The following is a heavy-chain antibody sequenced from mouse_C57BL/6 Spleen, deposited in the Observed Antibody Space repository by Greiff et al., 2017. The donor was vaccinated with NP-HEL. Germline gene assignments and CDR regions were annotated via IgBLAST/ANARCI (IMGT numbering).Heavy chain of an antibody. CDR3: VREGTYYGSSSFDY. D-gene: IGHD1-1*01. V-gene: IGHV10-3*01. J-gene: IGHJ2*01. Sequence: VKDRFTISRDDSQSMLYLQMNNLKTEDTAMYYCVREGTYYGSSSFDYWGQGTTLTVSS.